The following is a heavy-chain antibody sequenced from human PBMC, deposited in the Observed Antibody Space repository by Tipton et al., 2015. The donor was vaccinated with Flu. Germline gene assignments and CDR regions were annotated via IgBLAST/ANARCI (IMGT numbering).Heavy chain of an antibody. V-gene: IGHV4-34*01. CDR1: GGSFSGYF. J-gene: IGHJ4*02. CDR3: ARTTYYYGSGSSDY. D-gene: IGHD3-10*01. CDR2: INHSGST. Sequence: TLSLTCAVYGGSFSGYFWSWIRQPPGKGLEWIGEINHSGSTNYNPSLKSRVTISVDMAKNQFSQRLSSVTAADTAVYYCARTTYYYGSGSSDYWGQGTLVTVSS.